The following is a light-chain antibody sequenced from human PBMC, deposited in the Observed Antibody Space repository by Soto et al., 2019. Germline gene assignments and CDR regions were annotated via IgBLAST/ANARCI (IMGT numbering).Light chain of an antibody. J-gene: IGKJ2*01. CDR2: DAS. CDR3: QQRFNCPRFT. Sequence: EIVLTQSPATLSLSPGESATLSCRASQSVSSYLAWYQQKPGQAPRLLIYDASNRATGIPARFSGGGSWTFFTFPISSLAPDDFAVYYCQQRFNCPRFTFGPGTKLEIK. V-gene: IGKV3-11*01. CDR1: QSVSSY.